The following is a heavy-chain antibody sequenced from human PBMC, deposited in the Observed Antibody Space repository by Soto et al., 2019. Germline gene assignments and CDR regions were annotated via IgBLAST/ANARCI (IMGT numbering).Heavy chain of an antibody. CDR1: GNTVPNYA. CDR2: INAGNGNT. D-gene: IGHD2-21*02. J-gene: IGHJ4*02. Sequence: ASVKVSCKASGNTVPNYAIHWVRQAPGQGLEWMGWINAGNGNTKYSQKFQGRVTITRDTSASTAYMELSSLRSEDTAVYYCARSIVVVTALDYWGQGTLVTVS. V-gene: IGHV1-3*01. CDR3: ARSIVVVTALDY.